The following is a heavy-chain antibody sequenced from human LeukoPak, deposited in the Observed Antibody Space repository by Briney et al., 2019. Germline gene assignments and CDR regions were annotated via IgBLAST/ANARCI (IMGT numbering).Heavy chain of an antibody. CDR3: ATSHDSAAND. D-gene: IGHD3-22*01. J-gene: IGHJ4*02. CDR2: IRGDGGLK. Sequence: GGSLRLSCAASGFAFSNFWMSWVRQAPGKRLEWPANIRGDGGLKFYVDSVKGRFTISRDNAKNSLYLQLSGLRVEDSAVYYCATSHDSAANDWGQGTLVTVSS. CDR1: GFAFSNFW. V-gene: IGHV3-7*01.